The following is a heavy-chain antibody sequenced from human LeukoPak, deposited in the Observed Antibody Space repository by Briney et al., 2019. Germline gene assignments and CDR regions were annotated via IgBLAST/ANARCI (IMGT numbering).Heavy chain of an antibody. J-gene: IGHJ6*03. CDR3: ARATLVGYFSYFYMDV. CDR2: ISSSGST. Sequence: SETLSLTCFVSGDSISSHYWNWIRQPPGKGLEWIGYISSSGSTNYNPSLKSRVTVSIDTSKNQFPLNLSSVTAADTAVYYCARATLVGYFSYFYMDVWGKRTTVTFSS. D-gene: IGHD1-26*01. CDR1: GDSISSHY. V-gene: IGHV4-59*11.